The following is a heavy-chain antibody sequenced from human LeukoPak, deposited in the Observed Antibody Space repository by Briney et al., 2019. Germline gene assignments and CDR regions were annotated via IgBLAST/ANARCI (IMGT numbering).Heavy chain of an antibody. CDR1: GFTLSNYW. D-gene: IGHD3-10*01. Sequence: GGSLRLSCAASGFTLSNYWMSWVRQAPGKGLEWVANINQDGSQTYYVDSLKGRFTISRDNVKGSLYLQMNSLRAEDTAVFYCARHSASGSYYTYNFDYWGQGTQVTVSS. J-gene: IGHJ4*02. V-gene: IGHV3-7*01. CDR3: ARHSASGSYYTYNFDY. CDR2: INQDGSQT.